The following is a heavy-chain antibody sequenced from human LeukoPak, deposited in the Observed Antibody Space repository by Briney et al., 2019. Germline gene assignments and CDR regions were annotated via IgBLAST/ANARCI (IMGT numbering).Heavy chain of an antibody. V-gene: IGHV3-7*01. D-gene: IGHD6-6*01. J-gene: IGHJ5*02. CDR3: ARDPPIAAPTTAGFDP. Sequence: PGGSLRLSCAASGLAFSDYWMSWVRQAPGKGLEWVANIKPDGGHQNYVDSVKGRFTISRDNAKNSLYLQMNSLRAEDTAVYYCARDPPIAAPTTAGFDPWGQGTLVTVSS. CDR1: GLAFSDYW. CDR2: IKPDGGHQ.